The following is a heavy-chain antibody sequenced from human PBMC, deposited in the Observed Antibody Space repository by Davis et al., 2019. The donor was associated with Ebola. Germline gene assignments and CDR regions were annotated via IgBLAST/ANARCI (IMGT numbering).Heavy chain of an antibody. CDR3: TTPGGQDSGYDVFDI. Sequence: ASVKVSCKTSGFPLISYGISWARQAPGQGLEWMGMINPNDGRTIYAQKFQGRVTVTRDTFTTTVYMDLSSLRSEDTALYYCTTPGGQDSGYDVFDIWGQGTMVTVSS. V-gene: IGHV1-46*03. D-gene: IGHD5-12*01. J-gene: IGHJ3*02. CDR1: GFPLISYG. CDR2: INPNDGRT.